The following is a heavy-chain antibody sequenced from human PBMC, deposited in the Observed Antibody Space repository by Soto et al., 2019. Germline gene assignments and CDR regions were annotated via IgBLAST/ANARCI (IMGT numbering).Heavy chain of an antibody. CDR1: GFTFSNYG. J-gene: IGHJ4*02. V-gene: IGHV3-23*01. Sequence: EVQLLESGGGLIQPGGSLRLSCEASGFTFSNYGMTWVRLAPGKGLEWVSTISGSGGRTFYADPVKGRFTTSRDNSKNTLYLQINRLRAEDTAVYYCAKEMIASTLADFFDYWGQGTLVTVSS. CDR2: ISGSGGRT. D-gene: IGHD2-21*01. CDR3: AKEMIASTLADFFDY.